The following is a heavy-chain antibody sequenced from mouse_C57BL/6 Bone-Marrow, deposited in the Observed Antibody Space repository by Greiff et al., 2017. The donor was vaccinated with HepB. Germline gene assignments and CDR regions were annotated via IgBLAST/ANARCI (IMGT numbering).Heavy chain of an antibody. CDR3: ANSVVAPYYAMDY. V-gene: IGHV5-6*01. J-gene: IGHJ4*01. Sequence: EVQRVESGGDLVKPGGSLKLSCAASGFTFSSYGMSWVRQTPDKRLEWVATISSGGSYTDYPDSVKGRFTISRDNAKNTLYLQMSSLKSEDTAMYYCANSVVAPYYAMDYWGQGTSVTVSS. D-gene: IGHD1-1*01. CDR1: GFTFSSYG. CDR2: ISSGGSYT.